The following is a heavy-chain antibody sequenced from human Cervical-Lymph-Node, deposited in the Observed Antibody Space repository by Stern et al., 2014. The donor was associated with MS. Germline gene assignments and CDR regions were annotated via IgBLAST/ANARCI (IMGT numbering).Heavy chain of an antibody. CDR3: ARWAYSSGWYNWFDP. J-gene: IGHJ5*02. D-gene: IGHD3-22*01. CDR1: GGSISSSSYY. CDR2: IYYSGST. Sequence: QLQLQESGPGLVKPSETLSLTCTVSGGSISSSSYYWGWIRQPPGKGLEWIGSIYYSGSTYYHPFLTDRVTLSVDTSKNQFSLYLVSVTAADTAVYYCARWAYSSGWYNWFDPWGQGTLVTVSS. V-gene: IGHV4-39*01.